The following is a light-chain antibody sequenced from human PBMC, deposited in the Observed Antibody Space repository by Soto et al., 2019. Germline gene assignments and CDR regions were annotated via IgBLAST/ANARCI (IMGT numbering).Light chain of an antibody. Sequence: EIVMTQYPATLSVSPGERATLSCRASQSVSSNLAWYQQKPGQAPRLLIYGASTRATGIPARFSGSGSGTEFTLTISSLQSEDFAVYYCQQYNNWPRTFGQGTKVESK. CDR2: GAS. V-gene: IGKV3-15*01. CDR3: QQYNNWPRT. J-gene: IGKJ1*01. CDR1: QSVSSN.